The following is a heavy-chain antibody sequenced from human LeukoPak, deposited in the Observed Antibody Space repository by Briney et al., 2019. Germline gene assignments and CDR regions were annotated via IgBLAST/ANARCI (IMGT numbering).Heavy chain of an antibody. J-gene: IGHJ4*02. CDR1: GYTFTGYY. Sequence: ASVKVSCKASGYTFTGYYMHWVRQAPGQGLEWMAWINPNSGGTNYAQKFQGRVTMTRDTSISTAYMELSRLRSDDTAVYYCAFVDFWSASRPEWGQGTLVTVSS. CDR3: AFVDFWSASRPE. D-gene: IGHD3-3*01. CDR2: INPNSGGT. V-gene: IGHV1-2*02.